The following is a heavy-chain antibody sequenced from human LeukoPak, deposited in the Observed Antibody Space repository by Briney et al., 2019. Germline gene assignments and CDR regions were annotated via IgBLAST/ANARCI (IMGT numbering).Heavy chain of an antibody. CDR3: AKRIHYDSSAAYFDY. CDR2: INGNGRNI. D-gene: IGHD3-22*01. Sequence: GGSLRLSCVASGFTFSSYWMHWVRQDPRKGLGWVSRINGNGRNINYADSVRGRFTISRDNAKNTLYLQINSLRAEDTAEYYCAKRIHYDSSAAYFDYWGQGTVVTVSS. CDR1: GFTFSSYW. V-gene: IGHV3-74*01. J-gene: IGHJ4*02.